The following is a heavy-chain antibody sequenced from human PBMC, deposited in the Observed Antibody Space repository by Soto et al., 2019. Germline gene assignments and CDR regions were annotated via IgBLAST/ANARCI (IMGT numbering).Heavy chain of an antibody. D-gene: IGHD3-22*01. CDR3: TTGHYDSSGSYYFDY. V-gene: IGHV3-15*07. Sequence: GGSLRLSCAASGFTFSNAWMNWVRQAPGKGLEWVGRIKSKTDGGTTDYAAPVKGRFTISRDDSKNTLYLQMNSLKTEDTAVYYCTTGHYDSSGSYYFDYWGQGTLVPVSS. J-gene: IGHJ4*02. CDR2: IKSKTDGGTT. CDR1: GFTFSNAW.